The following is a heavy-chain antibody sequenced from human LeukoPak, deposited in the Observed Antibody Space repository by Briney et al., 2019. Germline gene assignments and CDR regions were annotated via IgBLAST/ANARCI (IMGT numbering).Heavy chain of an antibody. D-gene: IGHD6-19*01. V-gene: IGHV4-59*01. CDR1: RGSINGYY. CDR2: INYSWAT. Sequence: SETLSLTCRVSRGSINGYYWSWLRQPPGKGLAWIGWINYSWATYFNPSLKSRALMSRDTSMNQLSLRLYSVTAANTAIYYCARHSSGWHLDFWGRGTLVTVSS. CDR3: ARHSSGWHLDF. J-gene: IGHJ4*02.